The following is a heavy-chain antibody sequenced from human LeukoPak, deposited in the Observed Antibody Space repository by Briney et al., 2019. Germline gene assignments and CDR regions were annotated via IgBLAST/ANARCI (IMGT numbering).Heavy chain of an antibody. Sequence: GGSLRLSCAASGFTFSSYDMHWVRQATGKGLEWVSGIGTAGDTYYRGSVKGRFTISRENAKNSLYLQMNSLRAGDTAVYYCARGIYGSGSYYYYGMDVWGQGTTVTVSS. CDR1: GFTFSSYD. D-gene: IGHD3-10*01. CDR3: ARGIYGSGSYYYYGMDV. J-gene: IGHJ6*02. V-gene: IGHV3-13*04. CDR2: IGTAGDT.